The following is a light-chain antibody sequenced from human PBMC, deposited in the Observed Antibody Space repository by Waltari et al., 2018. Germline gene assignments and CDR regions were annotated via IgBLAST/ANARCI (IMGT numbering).Light chain of an antibody. CDR1: ESVTSRF. J-gene: IGKJ1*01. CDR2: DAS. V-gene: IGKV3-20*01. Sequence: EIVLTQFPGTLSLSPGERATLSCRASESVTSRFLALYQHKPGQAPRLLIYDASSRATGIPDRFSGSGSGTDFTLTISGLEPEDFAVYYCQQYGGSPRTFGQGTKVEIK. CDR3: QQYGGSPRT.